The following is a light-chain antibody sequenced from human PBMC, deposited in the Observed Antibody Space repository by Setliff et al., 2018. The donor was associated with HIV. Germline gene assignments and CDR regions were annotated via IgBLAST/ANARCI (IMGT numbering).Light chain of an antibody. V-gene: IGLV2-14*01. CDR3: SSYTTTTIVV. Sequence: ALAQPASVSGSPGQSITISCTGTNSDVGGYHYVSWYQQHPGKAPKLMIYEVSNRPSGVSNRFSGSKSGNTASLTISGLQAEDEADYYCSSYTTTTIVVFGGGTQLTVL. CDR1: NSDVGGYHY. J-gene: IGLJ2*01. CDR2: EVS.